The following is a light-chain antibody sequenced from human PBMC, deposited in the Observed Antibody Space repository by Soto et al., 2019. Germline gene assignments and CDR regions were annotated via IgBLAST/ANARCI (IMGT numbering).Light chain of an antibody. V-gene: IGKV1-5*01. J-gene: IGKJ1*01. CDR3: QQYNSYPRT. Sequence: DIQMTQSPSTLSASVGDRVTITCRASQSISSWLAWYQQKPGKAPKLLIYDASSLESGVPSRFSGSGSGTEFTLTISSLQPDDIATYYCQQYNSYPRTFGQGTKGEIK. CDR1: QSISSW. CDR2: DAS.